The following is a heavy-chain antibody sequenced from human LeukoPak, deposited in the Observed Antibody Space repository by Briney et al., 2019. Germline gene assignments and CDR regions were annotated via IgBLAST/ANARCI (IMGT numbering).Heavy chain of an antibody. J-gene: IGHJ4*02. Sequence: GGSLRLSCAASGFTVSSNYMSWVRQAPGKGLEWVSVIYSDGRIHSADSVKGRFTISRDDSKNTLSLQMNSLRAEDTAVYYCAGEGGYSFGLAGFLDYGGQETLVTVS. V-gene: IGHV3-53*01. CDR3: AGEGGYSFGLAGFLDY. D-gene: IGHD5-18*01. CDR1: GFTVSSNY. CDR2: IYSDGRI.